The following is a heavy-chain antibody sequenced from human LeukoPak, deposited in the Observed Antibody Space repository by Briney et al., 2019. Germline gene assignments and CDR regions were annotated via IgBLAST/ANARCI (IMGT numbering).Heavy chain of an antibody. Sequence: GGSLRLSCAASGFTFSSYEMNWVRQAPGKGLEWVSYISSSGSTIYYADSVKGRFTISRDNAKNSLYLQMNSLRAEDTAVYYCARGLYSSGWPNWFDPWGQGTLVTVSS. CDR1: GFTFSSYE. CDR2: ISSSGSTI. CDR3: ARGLYSSGWPNWFDP. J-gene: IGHJ5*02. V-gene: IGHV3-48*03. D-gene: IGHD6-19*01.